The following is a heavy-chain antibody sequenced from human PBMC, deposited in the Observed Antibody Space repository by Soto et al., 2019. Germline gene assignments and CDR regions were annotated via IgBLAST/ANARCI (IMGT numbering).Heavy chain of an antibody. CDR2: IIPIFGTA. V-gene: IGHV1-69*13. CDR3: ARAGGSVVVVTAMDAFDI. Sequence: SVKVSCKASGGTFSSYAISWVRQAPGQGLEWMGGIIPIFGTANYAQKFQGRVTITADESTSTAYMELSSLRSEDTAVYYCARAGGSVVVVTAMDAFDIWGQGTMVTVSS. D-gene: IGHD2-21*02. J-gene: IGHJ3*02. CDR1: GGTFSSYA.